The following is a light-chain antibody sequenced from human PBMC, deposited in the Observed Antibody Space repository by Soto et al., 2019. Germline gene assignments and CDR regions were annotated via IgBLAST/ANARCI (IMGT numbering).Light chain of an antibody. CDR2: DAS. V-gene: IGKV3-11*01. CDR3: QHRSSWPLT. J-gene: IGKJ4*01. CDR1: QSLTSY. Sequence: IVLTQSPATLSLSPGERATLSCRASQSLTSYLAWYQQKPGQAPRLLIYDASNRATGIPARFSGSGSGTGFPLTISSLEPEDFAFYYCQHRSSWPLTFGGGTKVQIK.